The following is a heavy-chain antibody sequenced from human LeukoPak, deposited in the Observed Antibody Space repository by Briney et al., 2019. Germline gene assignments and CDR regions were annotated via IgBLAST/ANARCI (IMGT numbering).Heavy chain of an antibody. V-gene: IGHV3-30*02. CDR2: IGFDGSKK. D-gene: IGHD5-18*01. CDR1: GFSFSSFG. Sequence: GGSLRLSCVASGFSFSSFGMHWVRQAPGQGLEWIAFIGFDGSKKYYANSLKGRFAISRGNSMNTRYLQMNSLRGDDTAVYYCAKDLSFGLEIPGYWGQGTLVTVSS. J-gene: IGHJ4*02. CDR3: AKDLSFGLEIPGY.